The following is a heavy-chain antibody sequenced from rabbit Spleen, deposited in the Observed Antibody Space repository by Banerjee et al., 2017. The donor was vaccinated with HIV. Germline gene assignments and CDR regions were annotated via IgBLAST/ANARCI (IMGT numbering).Heavy chain of an antibody. V-gene: IGHV1S45*01. CDR3: ARGSAAMTMVITGYYLSL. Sequence: QEQLEESGGDLVKPEGSLTLTCTASGFSFIYSYWICWVRQAPGKGLEWIACIYVGSGGGTKYPSWAKGRFTISKTSSTTVTLQMTSLPVADTATYFCARGSAAMTMVITGYYLSLWGPGTLVTVS. CDR1: GFSFIYSYW. D-gene: IGHD2-1*01. J-gene: IGHJ4*01. CDR2: IYVGSGGGT.